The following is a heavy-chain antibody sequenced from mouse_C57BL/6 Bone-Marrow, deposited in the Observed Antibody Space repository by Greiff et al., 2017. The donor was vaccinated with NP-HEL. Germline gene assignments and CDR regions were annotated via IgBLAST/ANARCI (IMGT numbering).Heavy chain of an antibody. CDR1: GYTFTSYG. V-gene: IGHV1-81*01. J-gene: IGHJ2*01. CDR3: ARERAYYGSRFDY. D-gene: IGHD1-1*01. Sequence: QVQLQQSGAELARPGASVKLSCKASGYTFTSYGISWVKQRTGQGLEWIGEIYPRSGNTYYNEKFKGKATLTADKSSSTAYMELRSLTSEDSAVYFCARERAYYGSRFDYWGQGTTRTVSS. CDR2: IYPRSGNT.